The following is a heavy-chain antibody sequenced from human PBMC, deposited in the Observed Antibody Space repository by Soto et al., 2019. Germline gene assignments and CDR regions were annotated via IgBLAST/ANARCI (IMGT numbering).Heavy chain of an antibody. J-gene: IGHJ4*02. Sequence: ASVKVCCKASGGTFSSYTISWVRQAPGQGLEWMGRIIPILGIANYAQKFQGRVTITADKSTSTAYMELSSLRSEDTAVYYCARDSRRAGVVPAAMRRYYFDYCGQGTLVIVSS. V-gene: IGHV1-69*04. D-gene: IGHD2-2*01. CDR1: GGTFSSYT. CDR2: IIPILGIA. CDR3: ARDSRRAGVVPAAMRRYYFDY.